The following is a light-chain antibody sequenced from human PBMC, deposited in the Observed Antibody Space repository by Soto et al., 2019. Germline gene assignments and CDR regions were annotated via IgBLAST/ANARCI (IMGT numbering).Light chain of an antibody. CDR2: VAS. CDR1: QSVNQK. Sequence: EIVLTQSPATLSVSPGERATLSCRASQSVNQKLGWYQQKPGQAPRLLIYVASYRATGIPARFTGSGFGTEYTLTIRNLQAEDFAVYYCQQFKNWPHTFGQGTSQEIK. V-gene: IGKV3-15*01. CDR3: QQFKNWPHT. J-gene: IGKJ2*01.